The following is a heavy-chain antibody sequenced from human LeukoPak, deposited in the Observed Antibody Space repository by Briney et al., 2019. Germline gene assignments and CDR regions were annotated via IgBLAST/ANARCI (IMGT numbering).Heavy chain of an antibody. CDR1: GITFSSYT. CDR3: ARDLWDH. J-gene: IGHJ4*02. Sequence: GGSLRLSCVASGITFSSYTMIWVRQAPGKGLEWVSSITSAGNFIYYADSLRGRFTVSRDNAKNSLYLQMNRLRAEDTAMYYCARDLWDHWGQGTLVTVSS. V-gene: IGHV3-21*01. CDR2: ITSAGNFI.